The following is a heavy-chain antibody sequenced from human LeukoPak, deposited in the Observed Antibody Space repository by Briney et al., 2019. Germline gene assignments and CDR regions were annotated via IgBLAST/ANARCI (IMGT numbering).Heavy chain of an antibody. CDR1: GFTFSDYS. CDR2: IGIDSGNT. CDR3: ARDYKYAFDN. Sequence: GRSLRLSCAASGFTFSDYSMNWVRQAPGKGLEWISYIGIDSGNTNYADSVKGRFTISGDKAKNSLYLQMNSLRVEDTAVYYCARDYKYAFDNWGEGTLVTVSS. J-gene: IGHJ4*02. D-gene: IGHD5-24*01. V-gene: IGHV3-48*01.